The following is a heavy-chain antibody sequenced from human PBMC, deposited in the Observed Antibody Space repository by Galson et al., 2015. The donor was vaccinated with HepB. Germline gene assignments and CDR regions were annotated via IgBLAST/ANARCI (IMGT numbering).Heavy chain of an antibody. CDR1: GGSIRSDY. CDR3: VRQGFRGFNAFDP. V-gene: IGHV4-59*08. Sequence: TLSLTCNVSGGSIRSDYWGWIRQPPGKGLEWIGSIHYSGITKYSPSLRGRGTISVDPSKTQFSLKLTSVTAADTAVYYCVRQGFRGFNAFDPWGQGTLVTISS. J-gene: IGHJ3*01. CDR2: IHYSGIT. D-gene: IGHD2/OR15-2a*01.